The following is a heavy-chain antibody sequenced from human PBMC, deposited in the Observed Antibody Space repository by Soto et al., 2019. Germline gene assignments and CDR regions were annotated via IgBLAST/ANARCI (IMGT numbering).Heavy chain of an antibody. Sequence: QITLKESGPPLVKPTQTLTLTCTFSGFSLSTSGVGVGWIRQPPGKALEWLAFIYWDDDKRYSPSLKSRLTITKDTSKNPVVLTMTNMDPADTATYYCAHRPPPVTALVPFDPWGQGTLVTASS. D-gene: IGHD3-16*02. CDR2: IYWDDDK. CDR1: GFSLSTSGVG. CDR3: AHRPPPVTALVPFDP. J-gene: IGHJ5*02. V-gene: IGHV2-5*02.